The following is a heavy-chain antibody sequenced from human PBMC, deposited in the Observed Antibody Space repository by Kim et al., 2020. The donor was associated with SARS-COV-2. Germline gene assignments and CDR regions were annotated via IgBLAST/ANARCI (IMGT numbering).Heavy chain of an antibody. D-gene: IGHD4-17*01. Sequence: GGSLRLSCAASGFTFSSYAMHWVRQAPGKGLEWVAVISYDGSNKYYADSVKGRFTISRDNSKNTLYLQMNSLRAEDTAVYYCARAYGFGLRYYFDYWGQGTLVTVSS. V-gene: IGHV3-30*04. CDR1: GFTFSSYA. CDR3: ARAYGFGLRYYFDY. CDR2: ISYDGSNK. J-gene: IGHJ4*02.